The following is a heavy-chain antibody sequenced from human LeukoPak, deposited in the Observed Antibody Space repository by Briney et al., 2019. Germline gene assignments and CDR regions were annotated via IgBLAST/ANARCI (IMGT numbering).Heavy chain of an antibody. J-gene: IGHJ4*02. V-gene: IGHV3-33*08. CDR2: IWYDGSNS. D-gene: IGHD6-6*01. CDR1: GFTFNTYT. Sequence: GGSLRLSCAASGFTFNTYTMNWVRQAPGKGLQWVGVIWYDGSNSYYADSVKGRFTISRDNSKNTLYLQMNSLRAEDTAVYYCARDMDSSSHYFDYWGQGALVTVSS. CDR3: ARDMDSSSHYFDY.